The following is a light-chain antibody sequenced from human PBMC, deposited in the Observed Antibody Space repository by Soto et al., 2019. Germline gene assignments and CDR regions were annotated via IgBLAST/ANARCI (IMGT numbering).Light chain of an antibody. V-gene: IGKV3-15*01. CDR2: GAS. CDR1: QSVSSN. Sequence: EIGMTQSPATLSVSTGERATLSCRASQSVSSNLAWYQQKRGQAPRLLIYGASTRATGIPARFSGSGSGTEFTLTISSLQSDDFAAYFWQQYNDWPRTFGQGTKVDIK. CDR3: QQYNDWPRT. J-gene: IGKJ1*01.